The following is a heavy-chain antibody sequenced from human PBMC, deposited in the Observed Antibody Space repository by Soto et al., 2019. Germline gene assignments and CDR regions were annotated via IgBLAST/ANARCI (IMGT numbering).Heavy chain of an antibody. CDR1: GYTFTSYD. D-gene: IGHD6-13*01. CDR3: ARGTSSSWYPYYYYGMDV. J-gene: IGHJ6*02. Sequence: QVQLVQSGAEVKKPGASVKVSCKASGYTFTSYDINWVRQATGQGLEWMGWMNPNSGNTGYAQKFQGRVTITRNTSISTAYMELSSLRSEDTAVYYCARGTSSSWYPYYYYGMDVWGQGTTVTVSS. CDR2: MNPNSGNT. V-gene: IGHV1-8*01.